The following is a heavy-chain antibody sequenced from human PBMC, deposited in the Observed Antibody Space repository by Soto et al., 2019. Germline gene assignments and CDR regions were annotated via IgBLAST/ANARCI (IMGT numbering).Heavy chain of an antibody. J-gene: IGHJ4*02. CDR3: AKDNDLDRDGPFDY. Sequence: EVQLVESGGGSVQPGRSLRLSCAASGFSFDDYGMHWVLQGPGKGLEWVSGISWNSGDIYYADSVKGRFTISRDNAKRSLYLQINSLRTEDTALYYCAKDNDLDRDGPFDYWGQGILVTVSS. D-gene: IGHD2-2*03. V-gene: IGHV3-9*01. CDR2: ISWNSGDI. CDR1: GFSFDDYG.